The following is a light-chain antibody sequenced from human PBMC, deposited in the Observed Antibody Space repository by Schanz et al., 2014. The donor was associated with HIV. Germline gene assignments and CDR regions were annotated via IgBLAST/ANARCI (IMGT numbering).Light chain of an antibody. CDR1: SSDVGVYNY. V-gene: IGLV2-14*03. Sequence: SALTQPASVSGSPGQSITISCTGTSSDVGVYNYVSWYQQHPGKAPKLMIYDVNNRPSGVSNRFSGSKSGNTASLTISGLQAEDEADYYCCSFTSSNTLLFGGGTKLTVL. J-gene: IGLJ2*01. CDR3: CSFTSSNTLL. CDR2: DVN.